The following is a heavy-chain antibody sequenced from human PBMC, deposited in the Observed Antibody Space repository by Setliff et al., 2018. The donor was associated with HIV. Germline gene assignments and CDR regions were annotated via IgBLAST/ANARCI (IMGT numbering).Heavy chain of an antibody. D-gene: IGHD5-12*01. CDR3: ARDVVVATITQYYYYMDV. J-gene: IGHJ6*03. CDR2: IKQDGSEK. V-gene: IGHV3-7*01. Sequence: GGSLRLSCEASGFPFSSYWMSWVRQAPGKGLEWVANIKQDGSEKYYVDSVKGRFTISRDNAKNSLYLQMNSLRAEDTAVYYCARDVVVATITQYYYYMDVWGKGTTVTVSS. CDR1: GFPFSSYW.